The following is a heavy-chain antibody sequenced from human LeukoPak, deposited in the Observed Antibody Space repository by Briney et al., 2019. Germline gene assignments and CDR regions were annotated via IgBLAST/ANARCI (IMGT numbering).Heavy chain of an antibody. CDR2: FDPEDGET. J-gene: IGHJ4*02. V-gene: IGHV1-24*01. Sequence: ASVKVSCKVSGYTLTELSMHWVRQAPGKGLEWMEGFDPEDGETIYAQKFQGRVTMTEDTSTDTAYMELSSLRSEDTAVYYCATKFSGSYYNVLDYWGQGTLVTVSS. CDR1: GYTLTELS. D-gene: IGHD3-10*01. CDR3: ATKFSGSYYNVLDY.